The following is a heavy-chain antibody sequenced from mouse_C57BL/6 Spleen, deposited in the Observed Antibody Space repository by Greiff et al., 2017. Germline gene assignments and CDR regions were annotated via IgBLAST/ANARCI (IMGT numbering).Heavy chain of an antibody. CDR2: ISYDGSN. J-gene: IGHJ1*03. Sequence: EVKLQESGPGLVKPSQSLSLTCSVTGYSITSGYYWNWIRQFPGNKLEWMGYISYDGSNNYNPSLKNRISITRDTSKNQFFLKLNSVTTEDTATYYCARRYYYGSLHWYFDVWGTGTTVTVSS. D-gene: IGHD1-1*01. V-gene: IGHV3-6*01. CDR3: ARRYYYGSLHWYFDV. CDR1: GYSITSGYY.